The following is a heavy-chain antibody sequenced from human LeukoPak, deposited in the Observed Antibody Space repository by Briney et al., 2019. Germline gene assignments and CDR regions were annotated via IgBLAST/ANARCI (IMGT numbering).Heavy chain of an antibody. D-gene: IGHD3-16*01. CDR2: LYAGGTT. CDR3: TRGSVSYAH. V-gene: IGHV3-53*01. CDR1: GFTVSSNF. Sequence: GGSLRLSCAASGFTVSSNFMSWVRQAPVKGLEWVSVLYAGGTTNYADSVKGRFTISRDNSKNTLCLQMNSLRVEDTAVYYCTRGSVSYAHWGQGTLVTVSS. J-gene: IGHJ4*02.